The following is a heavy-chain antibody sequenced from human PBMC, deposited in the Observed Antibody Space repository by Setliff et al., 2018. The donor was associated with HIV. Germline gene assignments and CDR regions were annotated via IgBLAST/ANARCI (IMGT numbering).Heavy chain of an antibody. D-gene: IGHD2-15*01. CDR1: GGSFSGNY. CDR2: INYSGTT. J-gene: IGHJ4*02. Sequence: SETLSLTCAIYGGSFSGNYWSWIRQPPGKGLEWIGEINYSGTTNHNPFLKSRVTISVDTPKKQFSLKLNSVTAADSAIYYCAATYCRGGGRDCPQMYDYWGQGSLVTVSS. V-gene: IGHV4-34*01. CDR3: AATYCRGGGRDCPQMYDY.